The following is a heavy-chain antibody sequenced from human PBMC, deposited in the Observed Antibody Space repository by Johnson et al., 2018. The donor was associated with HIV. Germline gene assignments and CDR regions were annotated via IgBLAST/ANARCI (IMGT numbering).Heavy chain of an antibody. V-gene: IGHV3-66*01. Sequence: VQLVESGGGVVQPGRSLRLSCVASGFSFSSYGMHWVRQAPGKGLEWVSVIYSDSDSYYADSVKGRFTISRENAKNSLYLQMNSLRAGDTAVYFCTRTDDTYNYDSGGYVDAFDFWCQGTMVTVSS. J-gene: IGHJ3*01. D-gene: IGHD3-22*01. CDR2: IYSDSDS. CDR3: TRTDDTYNYDSGGYVDAFDF. CDR1: GFSFSSYG.